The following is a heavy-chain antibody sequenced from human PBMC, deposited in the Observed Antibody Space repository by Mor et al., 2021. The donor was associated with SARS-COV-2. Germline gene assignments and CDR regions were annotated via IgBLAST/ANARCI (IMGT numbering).Heavy chain of an antibody. Sequence: GRFIISRDNAKNTLYLQMNSLRGEDTAEYYCAPGGAGADSWGQGTLVTVSS. J-gene: IGHJ4*02. V-gene: IGHV3-74*01. D-gene: IGHD6-19*01. CDR3: APGGAGADS.